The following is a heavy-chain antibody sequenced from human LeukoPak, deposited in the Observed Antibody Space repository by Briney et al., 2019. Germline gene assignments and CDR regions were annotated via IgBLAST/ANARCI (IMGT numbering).Heavy chain of an antibody. CDR2: IIPIFGTA. J-gene: IGHJ4*02. CDR1: GGTFSSYA. D-gene: IGHD3-22*01. V-gene: IGHV1-69*13. Sequence: SVKVSCKASGGTFSSYAISWVRQAPGQGLEWMGGIIPIFGTANYAQKFQGRVTITADESTSTAYMELSSLRSEDTAVYYCARDPSTYYYDSSGYYDYWGQGTLVTVSS. CDR3: ARDPSTYYYDSSGYYDY.